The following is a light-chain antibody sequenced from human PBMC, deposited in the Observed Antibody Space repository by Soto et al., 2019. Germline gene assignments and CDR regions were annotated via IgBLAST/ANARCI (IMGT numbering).Light chain of an antibody. CDR3: QQSYSTPS. CDR1: QSISTY. J-gene: IGKJ4*01. V-gene: IGKV1-39*01. CDR2: GAS. Sequence: DIQLTQSPSSLSASVGDRVTITCRASQSISTYLNWYQQKPGKAPKLLIYGASSLKTGVPSRFRASGSGTDFPITIRSLQPEDFANYYCQQSYSTPSFGGGPKVDIK.